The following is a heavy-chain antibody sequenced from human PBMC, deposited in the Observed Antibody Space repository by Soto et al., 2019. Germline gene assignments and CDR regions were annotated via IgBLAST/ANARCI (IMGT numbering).Heavy chain of an antibody. CDR3: TTDGGYGGNTGDFDY. CDR2: IKSKTDGGTT. Sequence: EVQLVESGGGLVKPGGSLRLSCAASGFTFSNAWMSWVRQAPGKGLEWVGRIKSKTDGGTTDYAAPVKGRFTISRDDSKNTLYLQMNSLKTEDTAVYYCTTDGGYGGNTGDFDYWGQGTLVTVSS. D-gene: IGHD5-12*01. CDR1: GFTFSNAW. J-gene: IGHJ4*02. V-gene: IGHV3-15*01.